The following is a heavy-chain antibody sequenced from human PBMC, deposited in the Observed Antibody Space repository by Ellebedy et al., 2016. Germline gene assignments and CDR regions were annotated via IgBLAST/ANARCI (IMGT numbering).Heavy chain of an antibody. V-gene: IGHV1-46*01. Sequence: ASVKVSCKASGYTFTSYSIHWVRQAPGQGLEWMGIINPSGDTTSCAQKFQGRVTMTRDTSTSTVYMELSSLRSEDTAVYYCARRARGRDTAMANYYYYGMDVWGQGTTVTVSS. J-gene: IGHJ6*02. D-gene: IGHD5-18*01. CDR1: GYTFTSYS. CDR3: ARRARGRDTAMANYYYYGMDV. CDR2: INPSGDTT.